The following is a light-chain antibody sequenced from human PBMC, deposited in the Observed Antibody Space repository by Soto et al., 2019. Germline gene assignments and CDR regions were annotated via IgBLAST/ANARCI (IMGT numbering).Light chain of an antibody. CDR3: AAWDDSLNGWV. CDR2: SNS. J-gene: IGLJ3*02. Sequence: QAVVTQPPSASGTPGQKVTISCSGSFSNIGSYTVSWYQHLPGTAPKLLIYSNSQRPSGVPDRFSGSKSGTSASLAISGLRSEDETDYYRAAWDDSLNGWVFGGGTKVTVL. V-gene: IGLV1-44*01. CDR1: FSNIGSYT.